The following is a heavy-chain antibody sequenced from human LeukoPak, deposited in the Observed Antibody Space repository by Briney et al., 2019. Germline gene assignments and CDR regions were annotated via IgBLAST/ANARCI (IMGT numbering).Heavy chain of an antibody. J-gene: IGHJ4*02. Sequence: ASVKVSCKASGYTFTSYGISWVRQAPGQRLEWMGWISAYNGNTNYAQKLQGRVTMTTDTSTSTAYMELRSLRSDDTAVYYCAREDGHPDYDSSGYYWGYWGQGTLVTVSS. CDR1: GYTFTSYG. V-gene: IGHV1-18*01. CDR3: AREDGHPDYDSSGYYWGY. CDR2: ISAYNGNT. D-gene: IGHD3-22*01.